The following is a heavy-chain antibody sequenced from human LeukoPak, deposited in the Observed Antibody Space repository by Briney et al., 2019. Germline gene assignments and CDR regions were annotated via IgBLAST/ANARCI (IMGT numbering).Heavy chain of an antibody. CDR1: GGTFSTYS. CDR3: AGDLVRGIKDGDY. D-gene: IGHD3-10*01. Sequence: GASVKVSCKASGGTFSTYSFCWVRQAPGQGLEWMGGIIPIFGQANYAPKFQGRDTMTADETTSTAYMELSSLRSDDTAVYYCAGDLVRGIKDGDYWGQGTLVTVSS. V-gene: IGHV1-69*13. J-gene: IGHJ4*02. CDR2: IIPIFGQA.